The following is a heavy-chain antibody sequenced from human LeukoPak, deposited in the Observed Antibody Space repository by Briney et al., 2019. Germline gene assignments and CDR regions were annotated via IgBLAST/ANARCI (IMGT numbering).Heavy chain of an antibody. CDR2: IRYDGSTK. V-gene: IGHV3-30*02. CDR1: GFTFSSYA. J-gene: IGHJ4*02. Sequence: GGSLRLSCAASGFTFSSYAMHWVRQAPGKGLEWVAFIRYDGSTKYYADSVKGRFTISRDTSSNTLYLEMNSLRAEDTAFYYCAREPSGNSYRGDFDYWGQGTLVSVSS. CDR3: AREPSGNSYRGDFDY. D-gene: IGHD3-10*01.